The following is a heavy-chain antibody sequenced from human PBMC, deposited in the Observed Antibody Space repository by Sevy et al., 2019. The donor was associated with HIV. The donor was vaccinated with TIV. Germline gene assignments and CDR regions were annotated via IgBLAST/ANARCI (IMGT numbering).Heavy chain of an antibody. D-gene: IGHD3-3*01. CDR1: GFTFSNYW. CDR3: ATGSVAFDI. V-gene: IGHV3-74*01. Sequence: GVSLRLSCAASGFTFSNYWIHWVRQTPGKGLVWVSRISTDGRSTTYAYSVKGRFTISRDNAKNTLYLQMNSLRAEDTAVYYCATGSVAFDIWGQGTMVTVSS. J-gene: IGHJ3*02. CDR2: ISTDGRST.